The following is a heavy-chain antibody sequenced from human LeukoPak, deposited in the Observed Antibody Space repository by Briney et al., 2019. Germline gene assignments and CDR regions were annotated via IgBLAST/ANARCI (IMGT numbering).Heavy chain of an antibody. D-gene: IGHD2-8*01. J-gene: IGHJ6*02. CDR2: ISGSGGST. V-gene: IGHV3-23*01. CDR1: GFTFSSYA. Sequence: LTGGSLRLSCAASGFTFSSYAMSWVRQAPGKGLEWVSAISGSGGSTYYADSVKGRFTTSRDNSRNTLYLQLNSLRAEDTAIYYCAKGFGLRGAYYYYGMDVWGQGTTVTVSS. CDR3: AKGFGLRGAYYYYGMDV.